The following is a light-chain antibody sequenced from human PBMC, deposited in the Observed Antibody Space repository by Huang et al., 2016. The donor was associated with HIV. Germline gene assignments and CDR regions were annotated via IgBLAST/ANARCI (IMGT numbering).Light chain of an antibody. Sequence: DIQMTQSPSSLSASVGDRVTITCRASQSISRYLNWYQQKAGKSPKILIYAASSLQSGFPSRFSGSGSGTDFTLTISSLQPEDFATYYCQQNYNTPRTFGQGTKVEIK. CDR2: AAS. CDR3: QQNYNTPRT. CDR1: QSISRY. V-gene: IGKV1-39*01. J-gene: IGKJ1*01.